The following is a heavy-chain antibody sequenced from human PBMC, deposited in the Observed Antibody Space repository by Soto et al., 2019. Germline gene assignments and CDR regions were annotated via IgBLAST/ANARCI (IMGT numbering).Heavy chain of an antibody. D-gene: IGHD3-10*01. CDR2: ISDSGGST. CDR1: GFTFSNYA. J-gene: IGHJ6*03. Sequence: EVQLLESGGGLVQPGGSLRVSCEASGFTFSNYAMPWVRQAPGRGLEWVSTISDSGGSTHYADSVKGRFTISRDNSKNTLYLQMNSLRAEDTAVYYCANGWFGELTPYYYMDVWGKGTTVTVSS. CDR3: ANGWFGELTPYYYMDV. V-gene: IGHV3-23*01.